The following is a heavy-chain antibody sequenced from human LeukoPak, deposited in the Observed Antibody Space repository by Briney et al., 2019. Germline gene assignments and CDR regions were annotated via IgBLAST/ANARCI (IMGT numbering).Heavy chain of an antibody. Sequence: PGGSLRLSCAASGFTFSSYEMTWVRQAPGKGLEWVLHISRSGRTTYCADSVKGRFSISRDNAKNSLNLHVNSLSADDTAVYYCARVVGYALDYWGQGTLVTVSS. CDR2: ISRSGRTT. CDR3: ARVVGYALDY. D-gene: IGHD2-2*01. J-gene: IGHJ4*02. V-gene: IGHV3-48*03. CDR1: GFTFSSYE.